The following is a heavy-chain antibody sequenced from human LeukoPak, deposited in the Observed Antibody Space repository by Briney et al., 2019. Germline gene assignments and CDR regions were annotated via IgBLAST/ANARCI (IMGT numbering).Heavy chain of an antibody. CDR3: VGLPYLVPGIGAAGTLLPRDY. CDR1: GFTFSSCS. J-gene: IGHJ4*02. D-gene: IGHD6-13*01. CDR2: ISSSSSYI. Sequence: GGSLRLSCAASGFTFSSCSMNWVRQAPGKGLEWVSSISSSSSYIYYADSVKGRFTISRDNGKNPLYLQMNSLRAEDTGVYYCVGLPYLVPGIGAAGTLLPRDYWGQGTLVTVPS. V-gene: IGHV3-21*01.